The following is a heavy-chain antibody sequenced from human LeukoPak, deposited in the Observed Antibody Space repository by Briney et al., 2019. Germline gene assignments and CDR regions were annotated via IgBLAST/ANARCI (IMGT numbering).Heavy chain of an antibody. J-gene: IGHJ4*02. Sequence: SETLSLTCAVYGGSFSGYYWSWIRQPPGKGLEWIGEINHSGSTNYNPSLKSRVTISVDTSKNQFSLKLSSVTAADTAVYHCARVGRWYRHFDYWGQGTLVTVSS. CDR2: INHSGST. V-gene: IGHV4-34*01. CDR3: ARVGRWYRHFDY. D-gene: IGHD2-15*01. CDR1: GGSFSGYY.